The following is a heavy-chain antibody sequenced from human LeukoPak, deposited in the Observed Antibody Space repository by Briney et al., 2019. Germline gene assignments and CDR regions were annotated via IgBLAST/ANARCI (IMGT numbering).Heavy chain of an antibody. J-gene: IGHJ6*03. CDR3: ASSVAVAGTRFYYYYMDV. V-gene: IGHV1-69*05. Sequence: SVKVSCKASGGTFSSYAISWVRQAPGQGLEWMGRIIPIFVAANYAQTLQGRVTITTDESTSTAYMELSSLRSEDTAVYYCASSVAVAGTRFYYYYMDVWGKGTTVTVSS. D-gene: IGHD6-19*01. CDR2: IIPIFVAA. CDR1: GGTFSSYA.